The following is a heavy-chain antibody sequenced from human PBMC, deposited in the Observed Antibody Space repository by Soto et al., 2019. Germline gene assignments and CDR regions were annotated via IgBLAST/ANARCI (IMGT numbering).Heavy chain of an antibody. CDR2: ISYDESNK. V-gene: IGHV3-30*18. Sequence: QVQLVESGGGVVQPGRSLRLSCGASRFTMSNYGMHWVRQTRGKGLEWVAVISYDESNKYYADSVKGRFTISRDNSKNTLYLQMNSLRAEDTAVYYCVKGGYHYFDYWGQGTLVTVSS. D-gene: IGHD5-12*01. CDR3: VKGGYHYFDY. CDR1: RFTMSNYG. J-gene: IGHJ4*02.